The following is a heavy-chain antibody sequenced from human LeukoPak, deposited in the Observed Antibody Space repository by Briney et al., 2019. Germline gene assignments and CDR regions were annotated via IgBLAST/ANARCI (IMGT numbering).Heavy chain of an antibody. CDR3: ARVGSLRYFDWLPKGYYYYYGMDV. J-gene: IGHJ6*02. V-gene: IGHV1-8*01. Sequence: ASVKVSCKASGYTFTSYDINWVRQATGQGLEWMGWMNPNSGNTGYAQKFQGRVTMTRNTSISTAYMELSSLRSEDTAVYYCARVGSLRYFDWLPKGYYYYYGMDVWGQGTTVTVSS. D-gene: IGHD3-9*01. CDR2: MNPNSGNT. CDR1: GYTFTSYD.